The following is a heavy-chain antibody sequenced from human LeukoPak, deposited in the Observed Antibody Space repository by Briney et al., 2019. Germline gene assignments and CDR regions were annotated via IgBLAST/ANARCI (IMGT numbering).Heavy chain of an antibody. Sequence: PSETLSLTCTVSGGSINNYYWSWIRQPPGKGLEWIGYIYYSGTTDYNPSLQSRVTISLDTSKNQFSLKLSSVTAADTAVYYCARHKKSIVDSDMGPWGQGTLVTVSS. CDR1: GGSINNYY. V-gene: IGHV4-59*08. J-gene: IGHJ5*02. CDR3: ARHKKSIVDSDMGP. CDR2: IYYSGTT. D-gene: IGHD5-18*01.